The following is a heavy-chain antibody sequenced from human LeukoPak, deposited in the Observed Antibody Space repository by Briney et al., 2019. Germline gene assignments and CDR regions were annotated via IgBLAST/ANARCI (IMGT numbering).Heavy chain of an antibody. CDR1: GGSFSGYY. CDR3: VRVASRAVAADFFDY. D-gene: IGHD6-19*01. Sequence: SETLSLTCAVYGGSFSGYYWSWIRQPPGKGLEWIGSIYHSGSSSYYNPSLKSRVVMSVDASKNQFYLKLGSVTAADTAVYYCVRVASRAVAADFFDYWGQGTLVTVSS. CDR2: IYHSGSSS. V-gene: IGHV4-34*10. J-gene: IGHJ4*02.